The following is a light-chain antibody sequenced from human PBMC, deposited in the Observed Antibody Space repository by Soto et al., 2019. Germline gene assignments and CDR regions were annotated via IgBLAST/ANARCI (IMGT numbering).Light chain of an antibody. CDR2: LAS. CDR3: MQALQTTWT. V-gene: IGKV2-28*01. Sequence: DIVMTQSPLSLPVTPGEPASISCRSSQSLLHSNGYNYLDWYLQKPGQSPQHLIYLASNRSSGVPDRFSGSGSGTDFTLKISRVEAEDVGVYYCMQALQTTWTFGQGTKVDI. J-gene: IGKJ1*01. CDR1: QSLLHSNGYNY.